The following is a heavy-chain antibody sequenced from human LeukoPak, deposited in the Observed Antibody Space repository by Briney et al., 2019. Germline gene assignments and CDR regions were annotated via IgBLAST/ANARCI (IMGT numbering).Heavy chain of an antibody. Sequence: ASVKVSCKASGYTFTDYLMHWVRQAPGQGLEWMGWINPNTGGTNYAQSFQGRVTMTRDTSISTSYMELSSLFSDDTALYYCARGGHGHTQNDYWGQGTLVTVSS. V-gene: IGHV1-2*02. CDR1: GYTFTDYL. CDR3: ARGGHGHTQNDY. CDR2: INPNTGGT. D-gene: IGHD5-24*01. J-gene: IGHJ4*02.